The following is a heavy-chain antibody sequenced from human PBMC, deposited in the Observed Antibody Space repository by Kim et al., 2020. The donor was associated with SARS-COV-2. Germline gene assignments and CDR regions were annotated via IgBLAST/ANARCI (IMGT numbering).Heavy chain of an antibody. V-gene: IGHV4-39*01. CDR3: ARHPDDYGPSWFDP. D-gene: IGHD3-10*01. J-gene: IGHJ5*02. Sequence: NPSLQSRVTMSVDTTRKQFSLRLTSVTAADTAVYYCARHPDDYGPSWFDPWGQGMLVTVSS.